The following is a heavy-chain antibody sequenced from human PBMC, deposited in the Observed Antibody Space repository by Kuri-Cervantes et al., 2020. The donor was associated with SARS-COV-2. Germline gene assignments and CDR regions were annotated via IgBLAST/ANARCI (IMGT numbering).Heavy chain of an antibody. CDR2: IIPIFGTA. Sequence: SVKVSCKASGGTFSSYAISWVRQAPGQGLGWMGGIIPIFGTANYAQKFQGRVTITTDESTGTAYMELSSLRSEDTAVYYCASCTSCYFGDYRVTFDYWGQGTLVTVSS. V-gene: IGHV1-69*05. J-gene: IGHJ4*02. CDR1: GGTFSSYA. D-gene: IGHD2-2*01. CDR3: ASCTSCYFGDYRVTFDY.